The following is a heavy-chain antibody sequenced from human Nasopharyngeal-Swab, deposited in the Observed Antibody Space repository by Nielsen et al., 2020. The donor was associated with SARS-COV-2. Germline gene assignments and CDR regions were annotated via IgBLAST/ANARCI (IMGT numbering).Heavy chain of an antibody. CDR2: INPSGGST. D-gene: IGHD5-18*01. J-gene: IGHJ4*02. CDR3: ARVGGARGYSYGQFDY. Sequence: ASVKVSCKAPGYTFTSYYMHWVRQAPGQGLEWMGIINPSGGSTSYAQKFQGRVTMTRDTSTSTVYMELSSLRSEDTAVCYCARVGGARGYSYGQFDYWGQGTLVTVSS. CDR1: GYTFTSYY. V-gene: IGHV1-46*01.